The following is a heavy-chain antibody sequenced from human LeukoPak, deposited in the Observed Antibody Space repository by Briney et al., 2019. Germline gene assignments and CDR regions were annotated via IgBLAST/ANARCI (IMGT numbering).Heavy chain of an antibody. CDR2: INPNSGGT. CDR1: GYTFTGYY. J-gene: IGHJ6*03. D-gene: IGHD2-2*01. V-gene: IGHV1-2*02. Sequence: ASVKVSCKASGYTFTGYYMHWVRQAPGQGLEWMGWINPNSGGTNYAQKFQGRVTMTRDTSISTAYMELSRLRSDDTAVYYCARGGFVVVPAVHYYYYMDVWGKGTTVTVSS. CDR3: ARGGFVVVPAVHYYYYMDV.